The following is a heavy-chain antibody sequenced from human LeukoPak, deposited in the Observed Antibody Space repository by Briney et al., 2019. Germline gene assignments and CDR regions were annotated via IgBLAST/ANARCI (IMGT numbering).Heavy chain of an antibody. D-gene: IGHD6-19*01. J-gene: IGHJ4*02. CDR2: NYYRSQWYS. V-gene: IGHV6-1*01. CDR3: ERDLGTSCWYTFDF. CDR1: GDSVSSKNGA. Sequence: SQTLSVTFAISGDSVSSKNGAWNWIRQSPSRGLEWLGSNYYRSQWYSDFAFSVGGRSAINAHTSKNQFSLQLRSVAPEDTALYYCERDLGTSCWYTFDFWGQGSLVTVTS.